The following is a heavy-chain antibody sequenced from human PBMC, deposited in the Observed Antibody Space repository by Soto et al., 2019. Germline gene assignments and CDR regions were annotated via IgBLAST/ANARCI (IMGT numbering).Heavy chain of an antibody. V-gene: IGHV1-18*01. D-gene: IGHD3-3*01. J-gene: IGHJ4*02. CDR3: ARDRPRYYDFWSGYSDFDY. Sequence: ASVKVSCKASGYTFTSYGISWVRQAPGQGLEWMGWISAYNGNTNYAQKLQGRVTMTTDTSTSTAYMELRSLRSNDTAVYYCARDRPRYYDFWSGYSDFDYWGQGTLVTVSS. CDR2: ISAYNGNT. CDR1: GYTFTSYG.